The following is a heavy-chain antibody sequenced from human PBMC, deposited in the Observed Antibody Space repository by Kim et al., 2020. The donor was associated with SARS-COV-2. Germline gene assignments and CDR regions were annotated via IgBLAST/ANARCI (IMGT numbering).Heavy chain of an antibody. J-gene: IGHJ4*02. CDR3: ARDDNVRGPYAGY. V-gene: IGHV1-18*01. Sequence: YGQKLQGRVTMTTDTSTSTAYMELRSLRSDDTAVYYCARDDNVRGPYAGYWGQGTLVTVSS. D-gene: IGHD3-10*02.